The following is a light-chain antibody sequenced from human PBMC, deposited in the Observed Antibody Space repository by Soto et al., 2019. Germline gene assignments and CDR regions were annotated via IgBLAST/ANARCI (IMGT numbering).Light chain of an antibody. Sequence: IVMTQSPGTLSVSPGERATLSCRASQSVSSSYLAWYQQKPGQAPRLLIYGASSRATGIPDRFSGSGSGTDFTLTISRLEPEDFAVYYCKQYGSSPHFGQGTRLEIK. V-gene: IGKV3-20*01. CDR2: GAS. CDR3: KQYGSSPH. J-gene: IGKJ5*01. CDR1: QSVSSSY.